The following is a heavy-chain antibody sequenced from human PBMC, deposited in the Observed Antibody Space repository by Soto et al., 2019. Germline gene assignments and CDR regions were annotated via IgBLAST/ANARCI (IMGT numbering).Heavy chain of an antibody. CDR3: ARGLTYYDFWSGSYWYFDL. CDR1: GYTFTSYD. CDR2: MNPNSGNT. Sequence: QVQLVQSGAEVKKPGASVKVSCKASGYTFTSYDINWVRQATGQGLEWMGWMNPNSGNTGYAQKFQGRVTMTRNTSTSTAYMELSSLRSEDTAVYYCARGLTYYDFWSGSYWYFDLWGRGTLVTVSS. J-gene: IGHJ2*01. D-gene: IGHD3-3*01. V-gene: IGHV1-8*01.